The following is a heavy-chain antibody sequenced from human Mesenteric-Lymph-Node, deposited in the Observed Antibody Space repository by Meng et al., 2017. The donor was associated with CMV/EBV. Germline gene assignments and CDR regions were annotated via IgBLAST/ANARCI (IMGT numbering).Heavy chain of an antibody. Sequence: SVKVSCKASGGTFSSYAISWVRQAPGQGLEWMGGIIPIFRTTNYAQKFQGGVTITTDESTSAAYMELSSLRSEDTAVYYCARGKGRVVPAAKEYGYFDLWGRGTLVTVSS. CDR3: ARGKGRVVPAAKEYGYFDL. CDR1: GGTFSSYA. CDR2: IIPIFRTT. J-gene: IGHJ2*01. D-gene: IGHD2-2*01. V-gene: IGHV1-69*05.